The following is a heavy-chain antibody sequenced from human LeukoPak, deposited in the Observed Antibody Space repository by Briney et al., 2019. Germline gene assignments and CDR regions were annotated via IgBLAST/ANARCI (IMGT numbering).Heavy chain of an antibody. CDR1: GYTFPGYY. J-gene: IGHJ5*02. CDR3: ARDEYVLTSFDP. D-gene: IGHD3-16*01. V-gene: IGHV1-2*02. CDR2: INPNSGDT. Sequence: ASVKVSCKTSGYTFPGYYMHWVRQAPGQALGWMGWINPNSGDTNSAQKFQGRVTMTRDMSISTAYMELSSLKSDDTAVYYCARDEYVLTSFDPWGQGTLVTVSS.